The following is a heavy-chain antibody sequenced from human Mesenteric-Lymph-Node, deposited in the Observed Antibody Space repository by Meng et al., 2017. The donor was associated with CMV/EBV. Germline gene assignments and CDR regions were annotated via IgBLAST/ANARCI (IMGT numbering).Heavy chain of an antibody. V-gene: IGHV3-53*01. CDR1: GFTVSSNY. CDR3: ARATYSGYATSDY. Sequence: GGSLRLSCAASGFTVSSNYMSWVRQAPGKGLEWVSVIYIGGTTYYADSVKGRFTISRDNAKNSLYLQMNSLRAEDTAVYYCARATYSGYATSDYWGQGTLVTVSS. CDR2: IYIGGTT. D-gene: IGHD2-2*01. J-gene: IGHJ4*02.